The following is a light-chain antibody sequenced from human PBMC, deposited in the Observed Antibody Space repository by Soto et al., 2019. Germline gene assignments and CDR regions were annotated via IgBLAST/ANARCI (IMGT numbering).Light chain of an antibody. V-gene: IGKV1-5*01. CDR3: QQYNSYSGT. J-gene: IGKJ1*01. CDR2: DAS. Sequence: IQMTQSPSTLSASVGGRVTITCRASQSISSWLAWYQQKPGKAPNLLIYDASTLESGVPSRFSGSGSGTEFTLTISSLQPDDFATYYCQQYNSYSGTFGQGTKVDIK. CDR1: QSISSW.